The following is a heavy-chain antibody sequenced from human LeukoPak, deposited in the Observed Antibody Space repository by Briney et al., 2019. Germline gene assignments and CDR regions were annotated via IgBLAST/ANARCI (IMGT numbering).Heavy chain of an antibody. Sequence: ASVKVSCKASGYTFTSYDINWVRQATGQGLEWMGWMNPNSGNTGYAQKFQGRVTMTRNTSISTAYMELSSLRSEDTAVYYCARAYHDFWSGYRTNYYYYYMDVWGKGTTVTVSS. CDR3: ARAYHDFWSGYRTNYYYYYMDV. J-gene: IGHJ6*03. D-gene: IGHD3-3*01. V-gene: IGHV1-8*01. CDR1: GYTFTSYD. CDR2: MNPNSGNT.